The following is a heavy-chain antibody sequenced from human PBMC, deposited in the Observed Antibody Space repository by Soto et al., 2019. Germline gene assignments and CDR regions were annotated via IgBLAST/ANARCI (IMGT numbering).Heavy chain of an antibody. D-gene: IGHD6-19*01. CDR3: ARNRGMGVPRDAFDI. Sequence: GGSLRLSCAASGFTFSDYYMSWIRQAPGKGLEWVSYISSSGSTIYYADSVKGRFTISRDNAKNSQYLQMNSLRAEDTAVYYCARNRGMGVPRDAFDIWGQGTIVTVSS. CDR2: ISSSGSTI. CDR1: GFTFSDYY. V-gene: IGHV3-11*01. J-gene: IGHJ3*02.